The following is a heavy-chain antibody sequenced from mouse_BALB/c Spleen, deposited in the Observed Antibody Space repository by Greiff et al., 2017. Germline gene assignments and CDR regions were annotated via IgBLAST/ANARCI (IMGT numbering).Heavy chain of an antibody. Sequence: VHVKQSGPELVKPGASVKMSCKASGYTFTSYVMHWVKQKPGQGLEWIGYINPYNDGTKYNEKFKGKATLTSDKSSSTAYMELSSLTSEDSAVYYCARSTVVAEYYAMDYWGQGTSVTVSS. D-gene: IGHD1-1*01. CDR1: GYTFTSYV. J-gene: IGHJ4*01. V-gene: IGHV1-14*01. CDR2: INPYNDGT. CDR3: ARSTVVAEYYAMDY.